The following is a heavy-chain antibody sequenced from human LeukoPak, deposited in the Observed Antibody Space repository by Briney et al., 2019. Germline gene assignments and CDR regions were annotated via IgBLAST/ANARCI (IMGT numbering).Heavy chain of an antibody. CDR3: TKGSVLTIFGMAWHAFDI. J-gene: IGHJ3*02. CDR1: GFTFRSFA. Sequence: GGSLRLSCAASGFTFRSFAVTWVRQAPGQGLEWVSVISGSGDSTYYADSMKGRFTISRDNSKNTLYLQMNSLRAEDTAIYYCTKGSVLTIFGMAWHAFDIWGQGTMVTVSP. D-gene: IGHD3-3*01. CDR2: ISGSGDST. V-gene: IGHV3-23*01.